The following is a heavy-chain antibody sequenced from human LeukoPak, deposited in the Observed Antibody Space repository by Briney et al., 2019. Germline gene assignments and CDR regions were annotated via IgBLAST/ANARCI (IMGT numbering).Heavy chain of an antibody. CDR3: AKRDDECSGVSCYYYYMDV. V-gene: IGHV3-23*01. CDR2: ISGVGDST. D-gene: IGHD2-15*01. CDR1: GFTFSDYA. Sequence: GGSLRLSCAASGFTFSDYAMNWVRQAPGKGLEWVSTISGVGDSTYYAESVKGRFTMSRDNSKNTVYLQMNSLRVEDTAIYYCAKRDDECSGVSCYYYYMDVWGKGTTVTVSS. J-gene: IGHJ6*03.